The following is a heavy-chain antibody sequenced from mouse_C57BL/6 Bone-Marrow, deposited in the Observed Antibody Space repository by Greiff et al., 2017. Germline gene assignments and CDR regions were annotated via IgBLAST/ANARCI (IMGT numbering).Heavy chain of an antibody. V-gene: IGHV1-81*01. J-gene: IGHJ2*01. CDR2: IYPRSGNT. D-gene: IGHD3-2*02. CDR3: ARQLRLRRDY. Sequence: QVQLQQSGAELARPGASVKLSCKASGYTFTSYGISWVKQRTGQGLEWIGEIYPRSGNTYYNEKFKGKATLTADQSSSTAYMELRSLTAEDSAVYFCARQLRLRRDYWGQGTTLTVSS. CDR1: GYTFTSYG.